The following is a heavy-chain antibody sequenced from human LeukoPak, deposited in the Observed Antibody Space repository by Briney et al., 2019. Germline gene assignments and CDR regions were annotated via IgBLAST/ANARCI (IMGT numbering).Heavy chain of an antibody. Sequence: GGSLILSFAASGFTFSSYDMHSVRQATAKGLGWVSANSTDGDKYYPGSVKGRFTITRENDKNSLYLQMNSLRAGDTAVYYCARGATGGGFDYWGQGTLVTVSS. D-gene: IGHD3-16*01. J-gene: IGHJ4*02. CDR1: GFTFSSYD. CDR2: NSTDGDK. CDR3: ARGATGGGFDY. V-gene: IGHV3-13*01.